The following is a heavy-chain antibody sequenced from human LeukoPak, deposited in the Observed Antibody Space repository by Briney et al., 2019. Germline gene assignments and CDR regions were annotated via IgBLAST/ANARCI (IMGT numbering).Heavy chain of an antibody. D-gene: IGHD2-8*01. CDR3: ASSKYCTNGVCYTGLDY. J-gene: IGHJ4*02. CDR2: INHSGST. Sequence: SETLSLTCTVSGGSISSSSYYWGWIRQPPGKGLEWIGEINHSGSTNYNPSLKSRVTISVDTSKNQFSLKLSSVTAADTAVYYCASSKYCTNGVCYTGLDYWGQGTLVTVSS. CDR1: GGSISSSSYY. V-gene: IGHV4-39*07.